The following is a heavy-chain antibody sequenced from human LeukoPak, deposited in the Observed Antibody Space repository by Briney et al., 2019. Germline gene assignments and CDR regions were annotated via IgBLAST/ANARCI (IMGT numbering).Heavy chain of an antibody. CDR3: ARDKWAVFGVVIDHYYYGMDV. Sequence: GASVKVSCKASGYTFTSYGISWVRQAPGQGLEWMGWISAYNGNTNYAQKLQGRVTMTTDTSTSTAYMELRSLRSDDTAVYYCARDKWAVFGVVIDHYYYGMDVWAKGPRSPSP. CDR2: ISAYNGNT. CDR1: GYTFTSYG. D-gene: IGHD3-3*01. V-gene: IGHV1-18*01. J-gene: IGHJ6*02.